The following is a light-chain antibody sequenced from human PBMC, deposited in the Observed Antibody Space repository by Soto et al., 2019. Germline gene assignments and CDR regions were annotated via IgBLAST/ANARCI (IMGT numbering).Light chain of an antibody. V-gene: IGLV2-23*01. CDR2: EDD. CDR1: SSHIGSSNF. CDR3: CSYAGQTVF. Sequence: QSALTQPASVSGSPGQSITISCTVTSSHIGSSNFVSWYQQLPGKAPKLMIYEDDKRPSGVSNRFSGSKSGNTASLTVAGLQAEDEGDYYCCSYAGQTVFFAGGTKLTVL. J-gene: IGLJ2*01.